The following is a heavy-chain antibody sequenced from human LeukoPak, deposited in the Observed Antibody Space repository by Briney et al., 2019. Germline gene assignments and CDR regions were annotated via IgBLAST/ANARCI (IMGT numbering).Heavy chain of an antibody. CDR3: ARGPMTTVTTNMDV. V-gene: IGHV4-34*01. Sequence: SETLSLTCAVYGGSFSGYYWSWIRQPPGKGLEWIGEINHSGSTNYNPSLKSRVTISVDTSKNQFSLKLSSVTAADTAVYYCARGPMTTVTTNMDVWGQGTTVTVSS. CDR2: INHSGST. J-gene: IGHJ6*02. D-gene: IGHD4-17*01. CDR1: GGSFSGYY.